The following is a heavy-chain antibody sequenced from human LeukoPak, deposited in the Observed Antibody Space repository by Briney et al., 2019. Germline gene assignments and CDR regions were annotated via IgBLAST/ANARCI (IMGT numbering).Heavy chain of an antibody. Sequence: SVKVSCKASGGTFSSYAISWVRQAPGQGLEWMGGSIPIFGTANYAQKFQGRVTITADESTSTAYMELSSLRSEDTAVYYCARALRYSGSYLDYWGQGTLVTVSS. D-gene: IGHD1-26*01. CDR3: ARALRYSGSYLDY. J-gene: IGHJ4*02. CDR2: SIPIFGTA. CDR1: GGTFSSYA. V-gene: IGHV1-69*01.